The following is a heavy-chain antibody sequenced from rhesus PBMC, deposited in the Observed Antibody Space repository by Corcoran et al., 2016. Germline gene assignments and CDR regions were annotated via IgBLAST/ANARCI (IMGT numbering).Heavy chain of an antibody. V-gene: IGHV4-173*01. CDR3: ERGAYADTAKVNSCDY. D-gene: IGHD5-12*01. CDR2: FSGSGGST. J-gene: IGHJ4*01. CDR1: SDSISSNY. Sequence: QLQLQESGPGLVTPSETLSLTCDVSSDSISSNYWSWIRQPPGKGLAWIGRFSGSGGSTDYNHSLKSRVTISTDKSKNQVSLKLTAVQAADTAVYCCERGAYADTAKVNSCDYWGQGVLVTVSS.